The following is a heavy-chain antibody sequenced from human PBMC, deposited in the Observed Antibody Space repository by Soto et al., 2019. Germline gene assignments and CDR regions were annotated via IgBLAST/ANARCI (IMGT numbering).Heavy chain of an antibody. Sequence: SETLSLTCTVSGGSIGNSYWSWIRQSPGKGLEWIGYIYYSGSSNYNPSLKSRVSISVDTSKNQFSLKLSSVTAADTAVYYCAKNPGYYYDSTGYHFDYWGQGTLVTVSS. J-gene: IGHJ4*02. CDR1: GGSIGNSY. CDR3: AKNPGYYYDSTGYHFDY. CDR2: IYYSGSS. V-gene: IGHV4-59*08. D-gene: IGHD3-22*01.